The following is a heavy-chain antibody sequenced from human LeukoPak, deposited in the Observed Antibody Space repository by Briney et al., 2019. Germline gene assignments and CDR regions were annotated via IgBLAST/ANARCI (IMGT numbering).Heavy chain of an antibody. D-gene: IGHD3-3*01. CDR3: ARQDFWSGAFDS. CDR2: INQDGGEK. J-gene: IGHJ5*01. CDR1: GFIFSDYW. Sequence: GGSLRHSCAASGFIFSDYWMSWARQAPGKRLEWVANINQDGGEKYYVDSVKGRFTISRDNAKNSLYLQMHSLRAEDTAVYYCARQDFWSGAFDSWGQGTLVTVSS. V-gene: IGHV3-7*01.